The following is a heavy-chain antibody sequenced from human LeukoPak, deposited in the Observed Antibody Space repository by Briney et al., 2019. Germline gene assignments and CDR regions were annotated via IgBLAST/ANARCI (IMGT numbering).Heavy chain of an antibody. J-gene: IGHJ4*02. CDR1: GGSLSSYY. CDR2: IYTSGST. D-gene: IGHD1-26*01. V-gene: IGHV4-4*09. Sequence: PSETLSLTCTVSGGSLSSYYWSWIRPPPGKGLEWIGYIYTSGSTNYNPSLKSRVTISVDTSKNQFSLKLSSVTAADTAVYYCARHGAYPLVSHFDYWGQGTLVTVSS. CDR3: ARHGAYPLVSHFDY.